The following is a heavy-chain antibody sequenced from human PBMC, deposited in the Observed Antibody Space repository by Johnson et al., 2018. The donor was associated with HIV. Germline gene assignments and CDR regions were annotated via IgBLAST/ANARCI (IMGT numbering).Heavy chain of an antibody. J-gene: IGHJ3*02. Sequence: QVQLVESGGGLVKPGGSLRLSCVASGFTFSDYYMSWIRQAPGKGLEWVSYISSSAGTISYTDSVKGRFTISRDNAKNSLYLQMNSLRAEDTAVYYCARDSTLDMVTAFDIWGQGTMVTVSS. V-gene: IGHV3-11*04. CDR3: ARDSTLDMVTAFDI. CDR2: ISSSAGTI. D-gene: IGHD3-10*01. CDR1: GFTFSDYY.